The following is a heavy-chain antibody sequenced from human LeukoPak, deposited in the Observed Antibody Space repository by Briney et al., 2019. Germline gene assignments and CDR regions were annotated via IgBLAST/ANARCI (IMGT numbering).Heavy chain of an antibody. Sequence: SETLSLTCTVSGGSISSYYWIWTRQPPGKGLEWIGYIYYSGSTNYNPSLKSRVTISVDTSKNQFSLKLSSVTAADTAVYYCARVGTVTSYWGQGTLVTVSS. D-gene: IGHD4-11*01. J-gene: IGHJ4*02. CDR1: GGSISSYY. CDR3: ARVGTVTSY. V-gene: IGHV4-59*08. CDR2: IYYSGST.